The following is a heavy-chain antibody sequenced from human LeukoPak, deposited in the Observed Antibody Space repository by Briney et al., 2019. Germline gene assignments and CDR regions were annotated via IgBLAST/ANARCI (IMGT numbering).Heavy chain of an antibody. J-gene: IGHJ5*02. CDR3: ARCYSMTWLDP. Sequence: PSETLSLTCTVSGGSISSYYWTWIRQTPGKGLEWIGYIHNSGSSNYNPSLKSRVTMSLDTSKNRFSLKLSSVTAADTAVYYCARCYSMTWLDPWGQGTLVTVSA. D-gene: IGHD2/OR15-2a*01. CDR1: GGSISSYY. CDR2: IHNSGSS. V-gene: IGHV4-59*01.